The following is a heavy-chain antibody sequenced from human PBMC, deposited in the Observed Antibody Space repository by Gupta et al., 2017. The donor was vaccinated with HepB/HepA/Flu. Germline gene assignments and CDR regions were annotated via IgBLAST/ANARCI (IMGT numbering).Heavy chain of an antibody. CDR3: ARGRVPTTKSGWLDP. CDR1: QDTFTSHY. D-gene: IGHD1-26*01. J-gene: IGHJ5*02. CDR2: INPIGDGT. Sequence: QVQLVQSGPEVKPPGASVKISCKASQDTFTSHYIHWVRQAPGQVLEWLGVINPIGDGTNYAQKFRGRVTLTRDTSTSSFYMEFTSLRSEDTAVYYCARGRVPTTKSGWLDPWGQGTLVTVSS. V-gene: IGHV1-46*01.